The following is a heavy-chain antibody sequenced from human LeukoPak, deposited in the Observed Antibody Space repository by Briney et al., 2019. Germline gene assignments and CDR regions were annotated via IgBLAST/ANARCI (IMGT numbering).Heavy chain of an antibody. J-gene: IGHJ3*02. Sequence: SVKVSCKASGGTFSSYTISWVRQAPGQGLEWMGGIIPIFGTANYAQEFQGRVTITADESTSTAYMELSSLRSEDTAVYYCARAERGILTKNAFDIWGQGTMVIVSS. D-gene: IGHD3-9*01. V-gene: IGHV1-69*13. CDR3: ARAERGILTKNAFDI. CDR2: IIPIFGTA. CDR1: GGTFSSYT.